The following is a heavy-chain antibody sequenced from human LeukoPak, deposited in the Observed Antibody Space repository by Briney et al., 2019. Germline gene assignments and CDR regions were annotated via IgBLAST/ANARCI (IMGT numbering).Heavy chain of an antibody. D-gene: IGHD1-26*01. CDR1: GYTFTSYY. CDR3: ARFQELLQFDY. CDR2: INPSGGST. V-gene: IGHV1-46*01. J-gene: IGHJ4*02. Sequence: ASVTVSCKASGYTFTSYYMHWVRQAPGQGLEWMGIINPSGGSTSYAQKFQGRVTMTRDMSTSTVYMELSSLRSEDTAVYYCARFQELLQFDYWGQGTLVTVSS.